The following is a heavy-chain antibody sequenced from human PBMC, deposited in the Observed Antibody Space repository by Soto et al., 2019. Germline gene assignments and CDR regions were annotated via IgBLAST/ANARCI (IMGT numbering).Heavy chain of an antibody. Sequence: GGSLRLSCAASGFTFSSYSMNWVRQAPGKGLEWVSSISPSGSDIYYADSVKGRVTISRDNSINTLYLQMDSLRVEDTALYYCARGWGSPDPWGQGTLVTVSS. CDR2: ISPSGSDI. CDR1: GFTFSSYS. V-gene: IGHV3-21*04. J-gene: IGHJ5*02. CDR3: ARGWGSPDP. D-gene: IGHD7-27*01.